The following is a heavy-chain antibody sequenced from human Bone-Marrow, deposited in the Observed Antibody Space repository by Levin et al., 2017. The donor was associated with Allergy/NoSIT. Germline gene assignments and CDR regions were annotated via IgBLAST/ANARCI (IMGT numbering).Heavy chain of an antibody. CDR2: ISAYNGNT. Sequence: GESLKISCKASGYTFTSYGISWVRQAPGQGLEWMGWISAYNGNTNYAQKLQGRVTMTTDTSTSTAYMELRSLRSDDTAVYYCARDLSWLELTAFDIWGQGTMVTVSS. CDR3: ARDLSWLELTAFDI. CDR1: GYTFTSYG. D-gene: IGHD1-7*01. J-gene: IGHJ3*02. V-gene: IGHV1-18*01.